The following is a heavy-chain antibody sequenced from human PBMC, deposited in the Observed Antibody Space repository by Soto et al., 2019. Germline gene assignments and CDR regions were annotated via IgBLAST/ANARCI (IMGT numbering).Heavy chain of an antibody. D-gene: IGHD5-12*01. V-gene: IGHV1-18*01. Sequence: QVHLVQSGVEVKTPGASVKVSCQASGYTFFTYDISWVRQAPGQGLEWMGWISTYSGDTKYAQKFQGRVTMTTDTFTTTDYLQLKSLRSDDTAVYYCARHHGPTTSENWFDPWGQGTLVPVSS. CDR2: ISTYSGDT. CDR1: GYTFFTYD. CDR3: ARHHGPTTSENWFDP. J-gene: IGHJ5*02.